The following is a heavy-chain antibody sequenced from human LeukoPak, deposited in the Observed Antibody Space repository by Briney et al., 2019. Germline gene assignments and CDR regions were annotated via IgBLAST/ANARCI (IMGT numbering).Heavy chain of an antibody. CDR2: ILSDGSKE. D-gene: IGHD7-27*01. J-gene: IGHJ4*02. CDR3: AKTGERDY. CDR1: GFTFSSYG. V-gene: IGHV3-33*06. Sequence: GGSLRLSCAASGFTFSSYGMHWVRQAPGKGREWVAVILSDGSKEFYTDSVKGRFTISRDNSKNTLYLQMNSLRDEDTAVYYCAKTGERDYWGRGTLVTVSS.